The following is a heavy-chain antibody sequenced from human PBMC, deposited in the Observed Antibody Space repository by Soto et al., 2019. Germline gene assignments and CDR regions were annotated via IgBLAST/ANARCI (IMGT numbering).Heavy chain of an antibody. D-gene: IGHD2-2*01. Sequence: QVQLVQSGAEVKKPGSSVKVSCKASGGTFSSYAISWVRQAPGQGLEWMGGIIPIFGTANYAQKFQGRVTITAEESTSTAYMELSSLRSEDTAVYYCASGGDIVVVPAAELYYYYYGMDVWGQGTTVTVSS. J-gene: IGHJ6*02. V-gene: IGHV1-69*01. CDR2: IIPIFGTA. CDR3: ASGGDIVVVPAAELYYYYYGMDV. CDR1: GGTFSSYA.